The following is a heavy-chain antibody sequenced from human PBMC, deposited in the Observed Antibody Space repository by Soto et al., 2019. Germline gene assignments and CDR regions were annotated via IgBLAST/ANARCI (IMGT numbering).Heavy chain of an antibody. J-gene: IGHJ4*02. CDR2: LRGSGGRP. V-gene: IGHV3-23*01. Sequence: GGSLRLSCAASGFSFSTYAMNWVRQAPGKGLEWVSSLRGSGGRPYYADSVRGRFTLSRDNSKNTLYLEMHSLRAEGTAVYYCTKDYCTSPSCSFDYWGKGTLVTVSS. CDR1: GFSFSTYA. D-gene: IGHD2-2*01. CDR3: TKDYCTSPSCSFDY.